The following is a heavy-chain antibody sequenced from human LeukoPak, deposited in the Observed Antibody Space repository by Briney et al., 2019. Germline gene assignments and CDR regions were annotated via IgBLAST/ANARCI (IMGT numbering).Heavy chain of an antibody. CDR3: ARTNSGGYDYQEHYFDY. V-gene: IGHV3-20*04. D-gene: IGHD5-12*01. CDR1: GFTFDDYG. J-gene: IGHJ4*02. CDR2: INWNGGST. Sequence: GGSLKLSCAASGFTFDDYGMSWVRQAPGKGLEWVSGINWNGGSTGYADSVKGRFTISRDNAKNSLYLQINSLRAEDTAVYYCARTNSGGYDYQEHYFDYWGQGTLVTVSS.